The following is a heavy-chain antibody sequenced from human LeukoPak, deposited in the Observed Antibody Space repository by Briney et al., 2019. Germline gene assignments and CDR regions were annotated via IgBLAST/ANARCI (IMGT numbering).Heavy chain of an antibody. CDR3: ATDREGDPSAYYLV. Sequence: PGGSLRLSCAASGFTFSGYAMSWVRQAPGKGLEWVSTISDNGGRTYYADSVKGRFTISRDNSKSTLFLQMNSLRAEDSAVYYCATDREGDPSAYYLVGGQGTLITVSS. J-gene: IGHJ4*02. V-gene: IGHV3-23*01. CDR1: GFTFSGYA. CDR2: ISDNGGRT. D-gene: IGHD3-22*01.